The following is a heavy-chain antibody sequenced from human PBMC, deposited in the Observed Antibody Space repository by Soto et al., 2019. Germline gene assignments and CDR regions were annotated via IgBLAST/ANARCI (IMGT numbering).Heavy chain of an antibody. J-gene: IGHJ4*02. CDR3: ANSWTTLTTGFDF. Sequence: GGSLRLSCVASGFTFSNYAMHWVRQAPGKGLGWVAVISSDGSEKYYLDSVRDRFTISRDNSKNTLHLQMNNLRPGDTAMYYCANSWTTLTTGFDFWGQGALVTVSS. D-gene: IGHD4-17*01. CDR2: ISSDGSEK. CDR1: GFTFSNYA. V-gene: IGHV3-30*18.